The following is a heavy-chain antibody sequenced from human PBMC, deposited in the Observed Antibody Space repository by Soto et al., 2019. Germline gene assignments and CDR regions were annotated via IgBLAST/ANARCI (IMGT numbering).Heavy chain of an antibody. V-gene: IGHV1-69*06. CDR3: AASGLRHPHDPYEYRGMGL. J-gene: IGHJ6*02. Sequence: QGQLVQSGAELKKPGSSVKVSCRASGGTFRNYFFNWVREAPGQGLEWMGSISPLLGTVYYAERFQGRLTLSADKSTSTAHMELSSLRSGDSAVYHCAASGLRHPHDPYEYRGMGLWGQGTTVIVSS. D-gene: IGHD5-12*01. CDR1: GGTFRNYF. CDR2: ISPLLGTV.